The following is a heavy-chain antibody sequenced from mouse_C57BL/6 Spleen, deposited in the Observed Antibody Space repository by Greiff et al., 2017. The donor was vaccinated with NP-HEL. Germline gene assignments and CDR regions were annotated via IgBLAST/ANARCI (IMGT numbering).Heavy chain of an antibody. CDR1: GYAFSSYW. CDR2: IYPGDGDT. J-gene: IGHJ2*01. V-gene: IGHV1-80*01. D-gene: IGHD1-1*01. Sequence: QVHVKQSGAELVKPGASVKISCKASGYAFSSYWMNWVKQRPGKGLEWIGQIYPGDGDTNYNGKFKGKATLTADKSSSTAYMQLSSLTSEDSAVYFCARSPFITTVVAGFDYWGQGTTLTVSS. CDR3: ARSPFITTVVAGFDY.